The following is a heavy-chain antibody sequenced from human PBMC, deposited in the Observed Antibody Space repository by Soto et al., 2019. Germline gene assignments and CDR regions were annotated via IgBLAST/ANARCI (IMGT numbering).Heavy chain of an antibody. D-gene: IGHD2-2*01. V-gene: IGHV1-18*04. J-gene: IGHJ6*02. CDR3: ARDTPDPTIVVVPAAYYYYYYGMDV. CDR2: ISAYNGNT. CDR1: GYTFTSYG. Sequence: ASVKVSCKASGYTFTSYGISWVRQAPGQGLEWMGWISAYNGNTNYAQKLQGRVTMTTDTSTSTAYMELRSLRSDDTAVYYCARDTPDPTIVVVPAAYYYYYYGMDVWGQGTTVTVSS.